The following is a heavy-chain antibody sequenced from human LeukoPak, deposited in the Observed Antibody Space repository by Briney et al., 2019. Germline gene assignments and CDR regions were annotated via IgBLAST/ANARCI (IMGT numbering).Heavy chain of an antibody. V-gene: IGHV3-30*18. Sequence: GRSLRPSCAASGFTFSSYGIHWVRQAPGKGLEWVALISYDGSNKYYADSVKGRFTISRDNSKNTLYLQMNSLRAEDTAVYYCAKPTSKYSTYYYYGMDVWGQGTTVTVSS. CDR3: AKPTSKYSTYYYYGMDV. D-gene: IGHD2-21*01. J-gene: IGHJ6*02. CDR1: GFTFSSYG. CDR2: ISYDGSNK.